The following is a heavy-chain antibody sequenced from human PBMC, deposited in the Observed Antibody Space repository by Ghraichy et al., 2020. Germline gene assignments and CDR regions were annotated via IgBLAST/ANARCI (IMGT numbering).Heavy chain of an antibody. CDR1: GGSFSGYY. CDR3: ARASRGYSYGMVDY. J-gene: IGHJ4*02. Sequence: ETLSLTCAVYGGSFSGYYWSWIRQPPGKGLEWIGEINHSGSPNYNPSLKSRVTISVDTSKNQFSLKLSSVTAADTAVYYCARASRGYSYGMVDYWVQGTLVTVSS. CDR2: INHSGSP. D-gene: IGHD5-18*01. V-gene: IGHV4-34*01.